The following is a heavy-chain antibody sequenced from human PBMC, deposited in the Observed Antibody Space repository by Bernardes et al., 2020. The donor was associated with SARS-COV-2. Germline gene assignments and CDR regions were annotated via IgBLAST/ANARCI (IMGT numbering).Heavy chain of an antibody. D-gene: IGHD4-4*01. V-gene: IGHV3-33*01. Sequence: GGSLRLSCAASGFTFSNYGMHWVRQAPGKGLEWVAVIWYDGSNKYYADSVKGRFTISRDNSKNTLYLQMNSLRAEDTAVYYCARTPDYSNYPGDYWGQGTLVTVSS. CDR1: GFTFSNYG. CDR2: IWYDGSNK. J-gene: IGHJ4*02. CDR3: ARTPDYSNYPGDY.